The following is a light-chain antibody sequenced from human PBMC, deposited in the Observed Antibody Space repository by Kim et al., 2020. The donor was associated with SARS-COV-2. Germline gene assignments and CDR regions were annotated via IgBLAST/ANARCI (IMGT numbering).Light chain of an antibody. Sequence: VSPGQTASITSTGDKLGDKYACWYQQKPGQSPVLVIYQNSKRPSGIPERFAGSNSGNTATLTIGGTQAMDETDYYCQAWDSSTEVFGTGTKVTVL. J-gene: IGLJ1*01. CDR3: QAWDSSTEV. CDR1: KLGDKY. V-gene: IGLV3-1*01. CDR2: QNS.